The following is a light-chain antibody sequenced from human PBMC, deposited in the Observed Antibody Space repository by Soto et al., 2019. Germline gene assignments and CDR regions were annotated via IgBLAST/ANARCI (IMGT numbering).Light chain of an antibody. V-gene: IGKV1-5*03. CDR3: QQYHTYLYT. Sequence: DIKMTQSPSSLVASVGDRVTITCRARQSLGGGLAWYQQKPGEAPKLLIYKASTLENGVPSRFSGSGSGTEFTLPIRSLQPDDSATYFCQQYHTYLYTFGQGTKLEI. J-gene: IGKJ2*01. CDR1: QSLGGG. CDR2: KAS.